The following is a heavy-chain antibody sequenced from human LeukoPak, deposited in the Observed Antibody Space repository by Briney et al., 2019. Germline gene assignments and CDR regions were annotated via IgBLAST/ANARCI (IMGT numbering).Heavy chain of an antibody. J-gene: IGHJ4*02. Sequence: GGSLRLSCAASGFTFSRYGMNWVRQAPGKGLKWISYISSDSSTIYYADSVKGRFTISRDNAKNSLYLQMNSLRAEDTAVYYCARVLHKRMYDSTTYFPYWGQGILVTVSS. V-gene: IGHV3-48*01. CDR3: ARVLHKRMYDSTTYFPY. CDR2: ISSDSSTI. CDR1: GFTFSRYG. D-gene: IGHD3-22*01.